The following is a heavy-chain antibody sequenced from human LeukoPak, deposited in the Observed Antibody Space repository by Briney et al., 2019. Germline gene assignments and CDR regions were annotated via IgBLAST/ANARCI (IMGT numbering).Heavy chain of an antibody. V-gene: IGHV4-59*01. CDR2: IYYSGST. J-gene: IGHJ4*02. Sequence: SETLSLTCTVSGGSISSYYWSWIRQPPGKGLEWIGYIYYSGSTNYNPSLKSRVTISVDTSKNQFSLKLSSVTAADTAVYYCARGSITMITGYFDYWGQGTLVTVSS. CDR1: GGSISSYY. D-gene: IGHD3-22*01. CDR3: ARGSITMITGYFDY.